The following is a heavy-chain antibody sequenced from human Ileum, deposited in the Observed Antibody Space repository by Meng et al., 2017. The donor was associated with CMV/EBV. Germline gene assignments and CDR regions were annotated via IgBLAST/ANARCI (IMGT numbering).Heavy chain of an antibody. J-gene: IGHJ4*02. V-gene: IGHV3-7*01. D-gene: IGHD1-26*01. CDR2: RKQDGSDK. CDR1: GFTFSSYW. Sequence: GGSLRLSCAASGFTFSSYWMSWVRQAPGKGLEWVANRKQDGSDKYFVDSVKGRFTISRDNAKNSLFLQMNSLRAEDTAVYYCARDGNQGDYWGQGTLVTVSS. CDR3: ARDGNQGDY.